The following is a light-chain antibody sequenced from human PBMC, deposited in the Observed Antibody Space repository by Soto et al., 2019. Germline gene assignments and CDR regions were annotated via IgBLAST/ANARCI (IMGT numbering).Light chain of an antibody. CDR3: ATWDDSLSGLV. Sequence: QAVVTQPPSASGTPGQRVTISCSGGDSNIGNNFVYWFQQYPGTAPKVVVFRSNQRPAGVPDRISGSKSGTSASLAINGLRSEDEADYYCATWDDSLSGLVFGGGTKLTVL. J-gene: IGLJ2*01. CDR2: RSN. V-gene: IGLV1-47*01. CDR1: DSNIGNNF.